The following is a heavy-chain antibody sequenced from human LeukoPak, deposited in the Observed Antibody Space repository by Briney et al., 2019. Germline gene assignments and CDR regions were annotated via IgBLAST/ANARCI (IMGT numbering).Heavy chain of an antibody. V-gene: IGHV1-18*01. J-gene: IGHJ3*02. CDR3: ARRAPRYCSSTSCYTFGAFDI. CDR1: GYTFTSYG. Sequence: GASVKVSCKASGYTFTSYGIGWVRQAPGQGLEWMGWISAYNGNANYAQKLQGRVTMTTDTSTSTAYMELRSLRSDDTAVYYCARRAPRYCSSTSCYTFGAFDIWGQGTMVTVSS. CDR2: ISAYNGNA. D-gene: IGHD2-2*02.